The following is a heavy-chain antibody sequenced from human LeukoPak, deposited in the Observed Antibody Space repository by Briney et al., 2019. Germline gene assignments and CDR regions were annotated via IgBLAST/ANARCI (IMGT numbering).Heavy chain of an antibody. CDR2: IKQDGSEK. Sequence: PGGSLRLSCAASGFTFSSYWMSWVRQAPGKGLEWVANIKQDGSEKYYVDSVKGRFTISRDNAKNSLYLQMNSLRAEDTAVYYCARDRDYYGSWDAFDIWGQGTMVTVSS. V-gene: IGHV3-7*05. D-gene: IGHD3-10*01. CDR3: ARDRDYYGSWDAFDI. CDR1: GFTFSSYW. J-gene: IGHJ3*02.